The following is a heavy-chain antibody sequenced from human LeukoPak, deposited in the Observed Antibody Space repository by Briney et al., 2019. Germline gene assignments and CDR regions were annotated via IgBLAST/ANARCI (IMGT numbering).Heavy chain of an antibody. J-gene: IGHJ4*02. Sequence: PGGSLRLSCAASGFTFSNYDMHWVRQAPGKGLEWVAFIRYDGSNKYYADSVKGRFTISRDNAKNSLYLQMNSLRAEDTALYYCAKVGGYYYGSGSPLPYYFDYWGQGTLVTVSS. V-gene: IGHV3-30*02. CDR1: GFTFSNYD. D-gene: IGHD3-10*01. CDR3: AKVGGYYYGSGSPLPYYFDY. CDR2: IRYDGSNK.